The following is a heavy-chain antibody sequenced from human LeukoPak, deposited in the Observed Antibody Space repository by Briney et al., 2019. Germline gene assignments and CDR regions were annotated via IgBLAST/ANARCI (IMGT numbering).Heavy chain of an antibody. D-gene: IGHD6-19*01. CDR2: IKQDGSEK. CDR3: ATHSGWRFDY. J-gene: IGHJ4*02. V-gene: IGHV3-7*03. Sequence: GGSLRLSRAASGFTFSRYWMSWVRQAPGKGLECVANIKQDGSEKYYVDSVKGRFTISRDNAKNSLFLQMNNLRAEDTAVYYCATHSGWRFDYWGQGTLVTVSS. CDR1: GFTFSRYW.